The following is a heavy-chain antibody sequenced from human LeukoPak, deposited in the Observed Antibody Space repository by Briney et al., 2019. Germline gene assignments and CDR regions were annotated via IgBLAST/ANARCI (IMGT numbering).Heavy chain of an antibody. J-gene: IGHJ4*02. D-gene: IGHD3-22*01. CDR2: IYTSGST. Sequence: SETLSLTCTVSGGSISSYYWSWLRQPAGKGLEWIGRIYTSGSTNYNPSLKSRVTMSVDTSKNQFSLKLSSVTAADTAVYYCARTYYYDSSGPSGYYFDYWGQGTLVTVSS. CDR3: ARTYYYDSSGPSGYYFDY. CDR1: GGSISSYY. V-gene: IGHV4-4*07.